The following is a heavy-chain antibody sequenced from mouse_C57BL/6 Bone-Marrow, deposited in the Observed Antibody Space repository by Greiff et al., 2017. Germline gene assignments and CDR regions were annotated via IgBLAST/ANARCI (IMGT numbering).Heavy chain of an antibody. Sequence: VQLQQSGAELVRPGASVKLSCTASGFNIKDDYIHWVKQRPEQGLEWIGWIDPEIGDTEYASKFKGKATIPSDTSSNTAYLQLSSLTAEDTAVDYCSAVGGNYFDFWGQGTPLTVAS. J-gene: IGHJ2*01. CDR2: IDPEIGDT. CDR3: SAVGGNYFDF. V-gene: IGHV14-4*01. CDR1: GFNIKDDY.